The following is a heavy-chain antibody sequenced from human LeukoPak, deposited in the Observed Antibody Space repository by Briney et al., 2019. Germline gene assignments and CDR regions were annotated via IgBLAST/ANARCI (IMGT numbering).Heavy chain of an antibody. CDR3: ARSPPGPYYYDSSGYHFDY. D-gene: IGHD3-22*01. V-gene: IGHV3-48*01. CDR2: ISSSSSTI. CDR1: GFTVSGDY. Sequence: GGSLRLSCAVSGFTVSGDYMSWVRQAPGKGLEWVSYISSSSSTIYYADSVKGRFTISRDNAKNSLYLQMNSLRAEDTAVYYCARSPPGPYYYDSSGYHFDYWGQGTLVTVSS. J-gene: IGHJ4*02.